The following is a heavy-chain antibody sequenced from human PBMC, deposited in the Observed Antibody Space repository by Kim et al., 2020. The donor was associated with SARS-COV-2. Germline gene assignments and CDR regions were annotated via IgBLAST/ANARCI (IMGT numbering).Heavy chain of an antibody. D-gene: IGHD6-13*01. CDR3: ARDPTIAATGFPQPVYYFDY. J-gene: IGHJ4*02. CDR2: IWSDGTKI. CDR1: GLTFSRHG. V-gene: IGHV3-33*01. Sequence: GGSLRLSCAASGLTFSRHGMHWVRQAPGKGLEWVAIIWSDGTKIHYADSVKGRFTISRDKSKNTLYLQMNSLRAEDTAVYYCARDPTIAATGFPQPVYYFDYWGQGTQVTVSS.